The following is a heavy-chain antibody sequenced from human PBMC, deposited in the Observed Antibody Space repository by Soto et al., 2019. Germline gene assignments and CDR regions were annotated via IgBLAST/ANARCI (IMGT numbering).Heavy chain of an antibody. D-gene: IGHD4-17*01. CDR2: VYHSGAI. CDR3: ARATVTTRHSGMDV. J-gene: IGHJ6*02. V-gene: IGHV4-4*02. Sequence: SETLSLTCAVSGGSISSYNWWSWVRQPPGKGLEWIGEVYHSGAINYNPSLASRLTISVEKPKNQFSLKLTSVTAADTAVYYCARATVTTRHSGMDVWGQGTTVTVSS. CDR1: GGSISSYNW.